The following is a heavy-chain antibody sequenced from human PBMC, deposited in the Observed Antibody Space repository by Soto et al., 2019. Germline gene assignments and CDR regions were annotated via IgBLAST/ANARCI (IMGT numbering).Heavy chain of an antibody. CDR3: ARDAGLGVNYYYYGMDV. J-gene: IGHJ6*02. Sequence: GGSLRLPCAASGFTFSSYGMHWVRQAPGKGLEWVAVIWYDGSNKYYADSVKGRFTISRDNSKNTLYLQMNSLRAEDTAVYYCARDAGLGVNYYYYGMDVWGQGTTVTVSS. CDR2: IWYDGSNK. D-gene: IGHD3-10*01. CDR1: GFTFSSYG. V-gene: IGHV3-33*01.